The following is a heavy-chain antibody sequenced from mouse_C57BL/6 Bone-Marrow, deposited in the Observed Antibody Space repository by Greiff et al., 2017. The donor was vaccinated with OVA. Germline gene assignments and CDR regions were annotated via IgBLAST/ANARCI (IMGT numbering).Heavy chain of an antibody. V-gene: IGHV1-69*01. D-gene: IGHD3-2*02. CDR2: IDPSDSYT. CDR1: GYTFTSYW. CDR3: AREATFYYAIDY. J-gene: IGHJ4*01. Sequence: QVQLQQPGAELVMPGASVKLSCKASGYTFTSYWMHWVKQRPGQGLEWIGEIDPSDSYTNYNQKFKGKSTLTVDTSSSTAYMQLSRLTSDDSSVYYCAREATFYYAIDYWGQGTSVTVSS.